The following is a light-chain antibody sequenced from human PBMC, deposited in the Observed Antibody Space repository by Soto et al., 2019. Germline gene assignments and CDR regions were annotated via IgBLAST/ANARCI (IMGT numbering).Light chain of an antibody. CDR2: DAS. V-gene: IGKV3-20*01. Sequence: EIVLTQSPGTLSLSPGERATLSCRASQSVSSNFLAWYQQKPGQAPRLLIYDASSRATGIPDRFSGSGSGTDFTLIISRLEPEDFAVYYCQQYGSSPYTFGQGTKLEIK. CDR3: QQYGSSPYT. J-gene: IGKJ2*01. CDR1: QSVSSNF.